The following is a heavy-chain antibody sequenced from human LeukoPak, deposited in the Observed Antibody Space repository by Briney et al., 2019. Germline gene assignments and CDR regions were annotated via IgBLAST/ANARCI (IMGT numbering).Heavy chain of an antibody. CDR1: GGSISSYY. D-gene: IGHD6-13*01. CDR3: ARGSVGVGIAADYYYGMDV. V-gene: IGHV4-59*01. Sequence: PSETLSLTCTVSGGSISSYYWSWIRQPPGKGLEWIRYIYYSGSTNYNPSLKSRVTISVDTSKNQFSLKLSSVTAADTAVYYCARGSVGVGIAADYYYGMDVWGQGTTVTVSS. CDR2: IYYSGST. J-gene: IGHJ6*02.